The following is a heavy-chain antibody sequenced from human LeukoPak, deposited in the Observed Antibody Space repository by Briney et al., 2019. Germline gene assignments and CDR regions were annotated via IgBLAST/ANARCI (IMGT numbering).Heavy chain of an antibody. CDR1: GFTFANYA. J-gene: IGHJ4*02. D-gene: IGHD3-22*01. CDR2: IGGRGGST. CDR3: ARPNYYDASGYYYFDY. Sequence: GGSLRLSCAASGFTFANYAMNWVRQAPGKGLEWVSNIGGRGGSTFYADSVKGRFTISRDHSKNTVYLQMNSLRVEDTAVYYCARPNYYDASGYYYFDYWGQGTPVTVS. V-gene: IGHV3-23*01.